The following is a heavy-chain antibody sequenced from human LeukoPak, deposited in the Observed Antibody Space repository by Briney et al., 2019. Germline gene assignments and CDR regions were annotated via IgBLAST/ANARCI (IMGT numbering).Heavy chain of an antibody. V-gene: IGHV1-69*13. CDR2: IIPIFGTA. CDR3: ARSLKPRITMVRGVTHQPTS. Sequence: GASVKVSCKASGYTFTGYYMHWVRQAPGQGLEWMGGIIPIFGTANYAQKFQGRVTITADESTSTAYMELSSLRSEDTAVYYCARSLKPRITMVRGVTHQPTSWGQGTLATVSS. CDR1: GYTFTGYY. D-gene: IGHD3-10*01. J-gene: IGHJ4*02.